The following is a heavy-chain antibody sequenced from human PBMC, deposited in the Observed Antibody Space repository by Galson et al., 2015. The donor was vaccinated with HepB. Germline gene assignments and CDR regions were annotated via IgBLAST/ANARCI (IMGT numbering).Heavy chain of an antibody. Sequence: SLRLSCAASGFTFSSYAMSWVRQAPGKGLEWVSAISGSGGSTYYADSVKGRFTISKGNSKNTLYLQMNSLRAEDTAVYYCAKNSSGWYYFDYWGQGTLVTVSS. CDR2: ISGSGGST. CDR3: AKNSSGWYYFDY. D-gene: IGHD6-19*01. CDR1: GFTFSSYA. J-gene: IGHJ4*02. V-gene: IGHV3-23*01.